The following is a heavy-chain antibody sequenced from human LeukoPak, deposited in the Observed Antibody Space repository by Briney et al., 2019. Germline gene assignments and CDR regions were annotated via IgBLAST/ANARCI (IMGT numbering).Heavy chain of an antibody. V-gene: IGHV4-34*01. CDR2: INHSGST. Sequence: SETLSLTCAVYGWSFSGYYWSWIRQPPGKGLEWIGEINHSGSTNYNPSLKSRVTISVDTSKNQFSLKLSSVTAADTTVYYCARGFPDGSGTGPWFDPWGERTLVTVSS. J-gene: IGHJ5*02. D-gene: IGHD3-10*01. CDR1: GWSFSGYY. CDR3: ARGFPDGSGTGPWFDP.